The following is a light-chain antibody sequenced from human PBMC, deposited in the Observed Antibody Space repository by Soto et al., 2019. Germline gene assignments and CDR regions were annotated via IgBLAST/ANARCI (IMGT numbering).Light chain of an antibody. J-gene: IGKJ1*01. Sequence: EIMLTQSPGTLSLSPGASATLSRRSSQSVGGNYLAWYQHKPGQAPRLLIYTASSRAPGVPDRFSGSGSGTDFILSISRLEPEDFAVYYCQQYGTSWTFGQGTKVEV. CDR1: QSVGGNY. V-gene: IGKV3-20*01. CDR2: TAS. CDR3: QQYGTSWT.